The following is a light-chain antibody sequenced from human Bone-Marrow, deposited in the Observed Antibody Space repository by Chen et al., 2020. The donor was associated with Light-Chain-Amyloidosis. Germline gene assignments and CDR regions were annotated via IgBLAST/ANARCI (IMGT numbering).Light chain of an antibody. V-gene: IGKV3-15*01. CDR1: QSIRGN. CDR3: QQYNNWPLT. J-gene: IGKJ1*01. Sequence: VMTQSPVALSVSPGDTTTLSCRASQSIRGNLAWYQQRPGQAPRLLIYGASAMATGIPARFSGSGFETDFTLTISTIQSEDFAVYYCQQYNNWPLTFGQGTRVDIK. CDR2: GAS.